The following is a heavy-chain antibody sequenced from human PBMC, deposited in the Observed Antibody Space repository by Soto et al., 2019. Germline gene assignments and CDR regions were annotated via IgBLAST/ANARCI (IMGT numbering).Heavy chain of an antibody. J-gene: IGHJ3*02. CDR2: IYTTGIT. D-gene: IGHD3-22*01. Sequence: EVQLVESGGGLIQPGGSLRLSCAVTGFTVSSNYMTWVRQAPGKGLEWLSVIYTTGITYYADSVKGRFTISRDNSKNTLYLQMNSLRAEDTAVYYCARDYYYASSASDAFDIWGQGTMVTVSS. CDR1: GFTVSSNY. CDR3: ARDYYYASSASDAFDI. V-gene: IGHV3-53*01.